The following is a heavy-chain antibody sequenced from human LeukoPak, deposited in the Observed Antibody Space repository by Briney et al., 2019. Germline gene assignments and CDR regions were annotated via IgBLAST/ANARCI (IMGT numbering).Heavy chain of an antibody. CDR2: INPNSGGT. V-gene: IGHV1-2*02. D-gene: IGHD5/OR15-5a*01. CDR3: ARDVSRIYYMDV. Sequence: ASVKISCKASGYTFTGYYMHWVRQAPGQGLEWMGWINPNSGGTSYAQKFQGRVTMTRDTSISTAYMELSRLRSDDTAVYYCARDVSRIYYMDVWGKGTTVTVSS. CDR1: GYTFTGYY. J-gene: IGHJ6*03.